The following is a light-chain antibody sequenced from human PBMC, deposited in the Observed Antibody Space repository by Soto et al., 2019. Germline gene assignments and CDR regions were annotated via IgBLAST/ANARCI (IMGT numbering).Light chain of an antibody. CDR1: QSVSNSF. CDR3: QQYSTLPHT. V-gene: IGKV3-20*01. J-gene: IGKJ2*01. Sequence: ESVLTQSPGTLSLSPGETATLSCRASQSVSNSFFAWYQQKPGQPPRLLIYGISNRATGIPDRFSGSGSGTDFTLTISRLEPEDFVLYYCQQYSTLPHTFGQGTKLEVK. CDR2: GIS.